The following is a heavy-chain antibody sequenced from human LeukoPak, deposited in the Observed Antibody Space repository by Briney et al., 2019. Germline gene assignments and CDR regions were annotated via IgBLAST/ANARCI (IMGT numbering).Heavy chain of an antibody. CDR2: ISSTSSTI. CDR1: GLTFSRYW. J-gene: IGHJ4*02. V-gene: IGHV3-48*02. Sequence: PGGSLRLSCAASGLTFSRYWMNWVRQAPGKGLEWVSYISSTSSTIYYTDSVKGRFTISRDNAKNSLYLQMNSLRDEDTAMYYCARGRTDFDYWGQGTLVTVSS. CDR3: ARGRTDFDY.